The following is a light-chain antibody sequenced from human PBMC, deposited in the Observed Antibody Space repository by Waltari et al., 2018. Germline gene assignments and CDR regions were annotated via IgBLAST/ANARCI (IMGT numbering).Light chain of an antibody. CDR3: QQSYSTPPT. Sequence: DIQMTQSPSSLSASVGDRVTITCRASQTISTYLNWYQQKPGKAPKLLIYEASTLQSGVPSRFSCSGSGTDFTLAITSLQPEDFATYYCQQSYSTPPTFGQGTRLEIK. CDR2: EAS. V-gene: IGKV1-39*01. CDR1: QTISTY. J-gene: IGKJ5*01.